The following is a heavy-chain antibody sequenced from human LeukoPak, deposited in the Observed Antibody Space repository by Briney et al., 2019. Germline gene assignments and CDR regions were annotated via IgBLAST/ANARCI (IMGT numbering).Heavy chain of an antibody. CDR2: IYYTGST. CDR3: ARHLIPYQDSDY. V-gene: IGHV4-59*08. J-gene: IGHJ4*02. CDR1: GGSISSYH. Sequence: PSEALSLTCTVSGGSISSYHWSWIRQPPGKGLEWIGYIYYTGSTNYNPSLKTRVTISGDTSKNQFSLKLSSVTAADTAMYYCARHLIPYQDSDYWGQGTLVTVSS. D-gene: IGHD2-15*01.